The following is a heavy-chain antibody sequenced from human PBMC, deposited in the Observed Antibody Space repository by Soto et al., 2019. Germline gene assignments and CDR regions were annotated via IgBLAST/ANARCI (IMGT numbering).Heavy chain of an antibody. D-gene: IGHD2-15*01. Sequence: SQTLSLTCAISGDSVSSNSAAWNWIRQSPSRGLEWLGRTYYRSKWYNDYAVSVKSRITINPDTSKNQFSLQLNSVTPEDTAVYYCARDEAVGVVAATRFYDYYGMDVWGQGTTVTVSS. J-gene: IGHJ6*02. CDR3: ARDEAVGVVAATRFYDYYGMDV. CDR1: GDSVSSNSAA. CDR2: TYYRSKWYN. V-gene: IGHV6-1*01.